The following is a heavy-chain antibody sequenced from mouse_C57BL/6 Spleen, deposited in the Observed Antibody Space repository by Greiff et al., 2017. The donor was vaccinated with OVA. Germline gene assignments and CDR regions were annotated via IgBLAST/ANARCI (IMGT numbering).Heavy chain of an antibody. CDR1: GYAFSSSW. CDR3: ARSGTGTRYFDY. CDR2: IYPGDGDT. V-gene: IGHV1-82*01. Sequence: QVQLQQSGPELVKPGASVKISCKASGYAFSSSWMNWVKQRPGKGLEWIGRIYPGDGDTNYNGKFKGKATLTADKSSSTAYMQLSSLTSEDSAVYFCARSGTGTRYFDYWGQGTTLTVSS. J-gene: IGHJ2*01. D-gene: IGHD4-1*01.